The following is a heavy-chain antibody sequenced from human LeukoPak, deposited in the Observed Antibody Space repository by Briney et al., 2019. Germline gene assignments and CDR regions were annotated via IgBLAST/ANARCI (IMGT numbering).Heavy chain of an antibody. CDR3: ASSTSFRPPRKYYYYMDV. D-gene: IGHD2-2*01. CDR1: GGSFSGYY. V-gene: IGHV4-34*01. J-gene: IGHJ6*03. Sequence: SETLSLTCAVYGGSFSGYYWSWIRQPPGKGLEWIGEINHSGSTSYNPSLKSRVTISVDTSKNQFSLKLSSVTAADTAVYYCASSTSFRPPRKYYYYMDVWGKGTTVTVSS. CDR2: INHSGST.